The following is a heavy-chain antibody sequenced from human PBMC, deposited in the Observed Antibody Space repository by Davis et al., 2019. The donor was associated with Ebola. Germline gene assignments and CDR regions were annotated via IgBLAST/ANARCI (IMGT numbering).Heavy chain of an antibody. CDR1: GFTFTYSG. CDR2: ISFDGCDT. Sequence: GESLKISCATSGFTFTYSGIHWVRQAPGKGLEWVAVISFDGCDTYYADSVKGRFTIPRDNSKTTVDLQMNSLRPEDTALYYCAKDVRCCYYYADLWGQGTLVTVSS. J-gene: IGHJ4*02. V-gene: IGHV3-30*18. CDR3: AKDVRCCYYYADL. D-gene: IGHD3-10*01.